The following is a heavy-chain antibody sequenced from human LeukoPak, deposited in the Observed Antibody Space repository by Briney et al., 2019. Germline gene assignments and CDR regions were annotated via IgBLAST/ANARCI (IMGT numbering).Heavy chain of an antibody. CDR2: INPNSGGT. CDR3: ARDHTDLLLWFGELLGWFDP. J-gene: IGHJ5*02. V-gene: IGHV1-2*02. D-gene: IGHD3-10*01. Sequence: GASVKVSCKASGYTFIGYYMHWVRQAPGQGLEWMGWINPNSGGTKYAQKFQGRVTMTRDTSISTAYMELSRLRSDDTAVYYCARDHTDLLLWFGELLGWFDPWGQGTLVTVSS. CDR1: GYTFIGYY.